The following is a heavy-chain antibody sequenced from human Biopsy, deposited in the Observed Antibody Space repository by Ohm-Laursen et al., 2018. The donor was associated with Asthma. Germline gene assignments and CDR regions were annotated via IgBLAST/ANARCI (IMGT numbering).Heavy chain of an antibody. D-gene: IGHD6-13*01. CDR1: GGTFGNYA. CDR2: ISPVFGST. J-gene: IGHJ6*02. Sequence: VKISCKASGGTFGNYAISWVRQAPGLGLEWMGGISPVFGSTNIAQKFQGRVTISADIFTKTAYLEVSSLRSDDTAVYYCASPSSSREILYYYYNMDIWGQGTTVTVSS. V-gene: IGHV1-69*13. CDR3: ASPSSSREILYYYYNMDI.